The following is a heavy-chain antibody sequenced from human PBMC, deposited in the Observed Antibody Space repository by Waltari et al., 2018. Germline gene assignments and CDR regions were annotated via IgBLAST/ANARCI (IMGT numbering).Heavy chain of an antibody. V-gene: IGHV3-15*01. Sequence: EVQLVEPGGGLVQPGGSLRLCGAASGLTLCGACKPGVRQIPGRGLEWVGLIKSKVDGETVDYAVPVKGRFTISRDDSKSTVYLQMNSLKTEDTAVSYCTADVPELGAGELDYWGQGTLVTVSS. D-gene: IGHD6-19*01. CDR1: GLTLCGAC. CDR2: IKSKVDGETV. CDR3: TADVPELGAGELDY. J-gene: IGHJ4*02.